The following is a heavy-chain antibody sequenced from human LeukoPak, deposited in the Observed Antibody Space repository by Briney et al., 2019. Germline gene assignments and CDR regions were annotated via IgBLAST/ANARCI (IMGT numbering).Heavy chain of an antibody. CDR2: ISGSGGST. CDR1: GFSFRSYA. Sequence: GGSLGLCCAASGFSFRSYAMRWVRQAPGKGLEWVSAISGSGGSTYYADSVKGRFTISRDNSKNTLYLQMNSLRAEDTAVYYCAKDPFWYLDTASPYYFDYWGQGTLVTV. J-gene: IGHJ4*02. V-gene: IGHV3-23*01. D-gene: IGHD5-18*01. CDR3: AKDPFWYLDTASPYYFDY.